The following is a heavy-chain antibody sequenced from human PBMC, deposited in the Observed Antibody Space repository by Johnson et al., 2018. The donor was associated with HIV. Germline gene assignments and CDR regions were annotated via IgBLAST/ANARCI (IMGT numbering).Heavy chain of an antibody. D-gene: IGHD6-25*01. CDR3: ASVRRGAFDI. CDR2: IRYDGSNK. V-gene: IGHV3-30*02. CDR1: GFTFSSYG. J-gene: IGHJ3*02. Sequence: QVQLVESGGGVVQPGGSLRLSCAASGFTFSSYGMHWVRQAPGKGLEWVAFIRYDGSNKYYADSVKGRFTISRDKSENTLYLQMNGLRAEDTAVYYCASVRRGAFDIWGQGTMVTVSS.